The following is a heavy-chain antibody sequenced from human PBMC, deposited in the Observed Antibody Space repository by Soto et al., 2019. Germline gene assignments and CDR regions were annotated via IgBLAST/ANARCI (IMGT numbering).Heavy chain of an antibody. V-gene: IGHV4-59*01. CDR2: IYYGGST. CDR3: ARAQWFGESTSYGMDV. J-gene: IGHJ6*02. Sequence: SETLSLTCSVSGGSISSYYGSWIRQPPGKGLEWIGYIYYGGSTNYNPSLKSRVTISVDTSKNQFSLKLSSVTAADTAVYYCARAQWFGESTSYGMDVWGQGTTVTVSS. CDR1: GGSISSYY. D-gene: IGHD3-10*01.